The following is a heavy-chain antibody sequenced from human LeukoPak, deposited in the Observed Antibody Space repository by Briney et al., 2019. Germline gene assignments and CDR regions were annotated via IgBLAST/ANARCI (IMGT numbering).Heavy chain of an antibody. J-gene: IGHJ4*02. D-gene: IGHD2-21*01. CDR2: ISAYNGNT. CDR1: GYTFTSYG. CDR3: ARRLVGGGVDY. Sequence: ASVKVSCKASGYTFTSYGISWVGQAPGQGLEGMGWISAYNGNTNYAQKLQGRVTMTTDTSTSTAYMELRSLRSDDTAVYYCARRLVGGGVDYWGQGTLVTVSS. V-gene: IGHV1-18*04.